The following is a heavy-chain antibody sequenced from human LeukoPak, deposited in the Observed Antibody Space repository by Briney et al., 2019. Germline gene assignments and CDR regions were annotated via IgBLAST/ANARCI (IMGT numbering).Heavy chain of an antibody. CDR1: GFTFSESW. CDR3: AKGKRYPDY. J-gene: IGHJ4*02. CDR2: LNLDGSDK. V-gene: IGHV3-7*03. D-gene: IGHD1-1*01. Sequence: GGSLRLTCVVSGFTFSESWMSWVRQAPGKGLGWVASLNLDGSDKYYVDSVKGRFTISRDNAKNSLYLQMDSLRVEDTAVYYCAKGKRYPDYWGQGTLVTVSS.